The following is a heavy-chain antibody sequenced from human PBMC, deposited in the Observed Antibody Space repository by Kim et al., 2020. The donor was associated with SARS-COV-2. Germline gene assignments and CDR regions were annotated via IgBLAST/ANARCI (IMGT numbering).Heavy chain of an antibody. CDR3: TPYGMDV. V-gene: IGHV3-15*01. Sequence: GGSLRLSCAASGFTFSNAWMSWVRQAPGKGLEWVGRIKSKIDDGTTDYAAPVKGRFTISRDDSKNTLYLQMNSLKTEDTAVYYCTPYGMDVWGQGTTVTVSS. CDR2: IKSKIDDGTT. J-gene: IGHJ6*02. CDR1: GFTFSNAW.